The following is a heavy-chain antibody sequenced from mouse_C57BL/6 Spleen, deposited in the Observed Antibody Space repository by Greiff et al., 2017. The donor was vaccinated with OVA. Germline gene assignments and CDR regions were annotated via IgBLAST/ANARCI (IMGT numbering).Heavy chain of an antibody. CDR3: ARLIYYGNYPYYFDD. CDR2: IYPRDGST. Sequence: VQLQQSDAELVKPGASVKISCKVSGYTFTDHTIHWMKQRPEQGLEWIGYIYPRDGSTKYNEKFKGKATLAADKSSSTAYMQLNSLTSEDSAVYFCARLIYYGNYPYYFDDWGQGTTLTVSS. D-gene: IGHD2-1*01. J-gene: IGHJ2*01. V-gene: IGHV1-78*01. CDR1: GYTFTDHT.